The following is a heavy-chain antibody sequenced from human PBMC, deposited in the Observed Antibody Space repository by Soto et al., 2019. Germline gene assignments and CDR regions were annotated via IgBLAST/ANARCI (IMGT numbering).Heavy chain of an antibody. CDR2: IHYSAST. J-gene: IGHJ6*02. Sequence: SETLTLTCTDSGCSVSSGRYYWSWIRQPPGKGLKWIGYIHYSASTNYNTSLKSRATISVDTTKNQFSLKLSSVTAAGTAVYYCARGLDRYSASHYYYYYGMDVWGQGTTVTVSS. V-gene: IGHV4-61*01. CDR1: GCSVSSGRYY. CDR3: ARGLDRYSASHYYYYYGMDV. D-gene: IGHD2-21*01.